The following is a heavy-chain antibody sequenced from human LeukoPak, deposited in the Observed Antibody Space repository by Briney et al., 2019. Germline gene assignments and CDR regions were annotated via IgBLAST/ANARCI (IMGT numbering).Heavy chain of an antibody. V-gene: IGHV4-59*08. CDR3: ASHHGRGEAFDY. J-gene: IGHJ4*02. CDR1: GASISDYY. CDR2: MYYSGIP. Sequence: PPETLSLTCTVSGASISDYYWSWIRQPPGKRLEGIAYMYYSGIPNYSRSLKSRVTMSADKSNNQVSLTLTSVTAADTAVYYCASHHGRGEAFDYWGRGTLVTVSS. D-gene: IGHD3-10*01.